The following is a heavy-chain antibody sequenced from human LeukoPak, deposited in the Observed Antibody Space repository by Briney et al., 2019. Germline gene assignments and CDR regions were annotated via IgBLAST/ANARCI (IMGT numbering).Heavy chain of an antibody. J-gene: IGHJ2*01. CDR1: GSTFSSYA. CDR3: AKISLYDFWSGYYKPYWYFDL. V-gene: IGHV3-23*01. Sequence: GGSLRLSCAASGSTFSSYAMSWVRQAPGKGLEWVSAISGSGGSTNNADSVKGRFTISRDNSKSILYLQMNSLRAEDTAVYYCAKISLYDFWSGYYKPYWYFDLWGRGTLVTVSS. CDR2: ISGSGGST. D-gene: IGHD3-3*01.